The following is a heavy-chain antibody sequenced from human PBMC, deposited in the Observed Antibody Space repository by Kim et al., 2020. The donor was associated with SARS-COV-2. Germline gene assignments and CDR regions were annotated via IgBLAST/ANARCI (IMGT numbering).Heavy chain of an antibody. V-gene: IGHV3-9*01. D-gene: IGHD2-15*01. Sequence: IGYAASVKDRVTISRDIAKNTLYLQMNGLNDEDTALYDCAMLGGVVSPFDDWGQGTLVTVSS. CDR2: I. CDR3: AMLGGVVSPFDD. J-gene: IGHJ4*02.